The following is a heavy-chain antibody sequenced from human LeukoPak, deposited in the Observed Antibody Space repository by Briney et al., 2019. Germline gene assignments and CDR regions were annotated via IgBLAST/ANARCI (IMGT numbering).Heavy chain of an antibody. J-gene: IGHJ6*03. CDR3: ASSSSRRYYYYYYYMDV. CDR1: GGSFSGYY. Sequence: SETLSLTCAVYGGSFSGYYWSWIRQPPGKGLEWIGEINHSGSTNYNPSLKSRVTISVDTPKNQSSLKLGSVTAADTAVYYCASSSSRRYYYYYYYMDVWGKGTTVTVSS. D-gene: IGHD6-13*01. CDR2: INHSGST. V-gene: IGHV4-34*01.